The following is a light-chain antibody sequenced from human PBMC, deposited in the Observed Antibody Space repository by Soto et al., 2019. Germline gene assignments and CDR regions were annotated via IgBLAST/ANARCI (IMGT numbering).Light chain of an antibody. CDR2: GAS. V-gene: IGKV3-20*01. J-gene: IGKJ1*01. CDR1: QTVRNNY. Sequence: EFVLTQSPCTLSLSPGERATLSCRASQTVRNNYLAWYQQKPGQAPRLLIYGASNRATGIPDRFSGSGSGTDFTLTISSLQPDDFATYYCQQYNRYSWTFGQGTKVDIK. CDR3: QQYNRYSWT.